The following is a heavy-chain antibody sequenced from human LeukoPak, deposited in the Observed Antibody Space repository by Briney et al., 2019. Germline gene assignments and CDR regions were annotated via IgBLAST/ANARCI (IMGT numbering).Heavy chain of an antibody. V-gene: IGHV4-34*01. CDR1: GGSFSGYY. J-gene: IGHJ4*02. CDR2: INHSGST. Sequence: PSETLSLTCAVYGGSFSGYYWSWIRQPPGKGLEWIGEINHSGSTDYNPSLKSRVTISVDTSKNQFSLKLSSVTAADTAVYYCARGLYSSGGLYGYWGQGTLVTVSS. CDR3: ARGLYSSGGLYGY. D-gene: IGHD6-19*01.